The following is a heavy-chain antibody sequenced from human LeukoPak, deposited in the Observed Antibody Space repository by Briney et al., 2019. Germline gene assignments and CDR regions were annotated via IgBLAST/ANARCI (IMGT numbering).Heavy chain of an antibody. CDR2: IYHSGST. CDR1: GYSISSGYY. CDR3: ARVSGDSSGLLDY. Sequence: SETLSLTCAVSGYSISSGYYWGWIRQPPGKALEWIGSIYHSGSTYYNPSLKSRVTISVDTSKNQFSLKLSSVTAADTAVYYCARVSGDSSGLLDYWGQGTLVTVSS. D-gene: IGHD6-19*01. V-gene: IGHV4-38-2*01. J-gene: IGHJ4*02.